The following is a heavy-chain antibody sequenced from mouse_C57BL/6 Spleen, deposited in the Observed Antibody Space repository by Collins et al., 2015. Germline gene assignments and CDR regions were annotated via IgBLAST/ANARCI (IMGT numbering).Heavy chain of an antibody. J-gene: IGHJ2*01. CDR1: GYTFTDYN. V-gene: IGHV1-22*01. CDR2: INPDSGGP. D-gene: IGHD1-1*01. CDR3: AIPGNLLLRQGYYFDY. Sequence: EVQLQQSGPDLVKPGASVRMSCKASGYTFTDYNIHWVKQSHGRSLEWIGYINPDSGGPNYNQKFKDKATLTVNKSSSTAYMELRSLTSEDSAVYFCAIPGNLLLRQGYYFDYWGQGTTLTVSS.